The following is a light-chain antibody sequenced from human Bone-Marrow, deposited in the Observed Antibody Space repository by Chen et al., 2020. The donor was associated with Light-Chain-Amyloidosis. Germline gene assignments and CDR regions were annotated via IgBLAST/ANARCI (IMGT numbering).Light chain of an antibody. J-gene: IGLJ2*01. V-gene: IGLV3-25*03. CDR3: QSADSSGTYEVI. CDR1: DLPTKY. Sequence: SYELTQPPSVSVSPGQTARITCSGDDLPTKYAYWYQQKPGQAPVLVIHRGTERPAGISERFSGSSSGTTATLNISGVQAEDEADYHGQSADSSGTYEVIFGGGTKLTVL. CDR2: RGT.